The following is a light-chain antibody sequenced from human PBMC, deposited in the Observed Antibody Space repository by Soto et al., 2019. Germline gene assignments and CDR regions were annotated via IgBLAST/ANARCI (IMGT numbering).Light chain of an antibody. CDR2: GAS. CDR1: QSVSTNF. J-gene: IGKJ4*01. CDR3: QQRSNWLT. V-gene: IGKV3D-20*02. Sequence: EIVLTQSPGTLSLSPGEGATLSCRASQSVSTNFFAWYQQKPGQAPRLLIYGASTRATGIPDRFSGSGSGTDFTLTISRLEPEDFAVYYCQQRSNWLTFGGGTKVDIK.